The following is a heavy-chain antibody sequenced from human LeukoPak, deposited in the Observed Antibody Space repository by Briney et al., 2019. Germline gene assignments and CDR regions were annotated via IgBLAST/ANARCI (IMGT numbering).Heavy chain of an antibody. D-gene: IGHD3-10*01. J-gene: IGHJ4*02. V-gene: IGHV3-23*01. CDR1: GFTFSSYV. Sequence: GGSLRLSCAASGFTFSSYVTSWVRQAPGKGLEWVSAISGSGGNTYYADSVKGRFTISRDNSKNTLYLQMNSLRAEDTAVYYCAKGPRAYYGSGSYYFDYWGQGTLVTVSS. CDR3: AKGPRAYYGSGSYYFDY. CDR2: ISGSGGNT.